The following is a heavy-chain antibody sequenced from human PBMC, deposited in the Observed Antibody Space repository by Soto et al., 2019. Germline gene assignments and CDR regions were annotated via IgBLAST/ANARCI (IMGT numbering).Heavy chain of an antibody. CDR1: GFTFSKYA. Sequence: DVQLLESGGGLVQPGGSLRLSCAASGFTFSKYAMSWVRQAPGKGLQWVSAISASGGTTYYADSVKGRFTFSRDNSKNTVYLQMNSLRAEDTAVYYCAKVGDTQWGSTYRYTHFDYWGQGTRVAVSS. J-gene: IGHJ4*02. CDR3: AKVGDTQWGSTYRYTHFDY. V-gene: IGHV3-23*01. D-gene: IGHD3-16*02. CDR2: ISASGGTT.